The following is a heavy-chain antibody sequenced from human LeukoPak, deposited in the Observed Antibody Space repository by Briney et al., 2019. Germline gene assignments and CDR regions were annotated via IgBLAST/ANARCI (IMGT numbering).Heavy chain of an antibody. CDR2: INPNSGGT. CDR3: ARGSVADYGGNSDFNY. D-gene: IGHD4-23*01. J-gene: IGHJ4*02. Sequence: ASVKVSCKASGYTFTGYYMHWVRQAPGQGLEWMGWINPNSGGTNYAQKFQGWVTMTRDTSISTAYMELSRLRSDDTAVYYCARGSVADYGGNSDFNYWGQGTLVTVSS. CDR1: GYTFTGYY. V-gene: IGHV1-2*04.